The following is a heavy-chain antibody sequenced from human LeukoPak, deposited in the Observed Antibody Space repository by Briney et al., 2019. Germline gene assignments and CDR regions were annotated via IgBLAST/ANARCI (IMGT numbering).Heavy chain of an antibody. Sequence: GGSLRLSCAASGFTFSDYSMNWVRQAPGEGLEWVSSISSRSLYIHYADSVKGRFTISRDNVKNSLYLQMNSLRADDTAVYYCARDSRHHRFLYWDWFDPWGQGTLVTVSS. V-gene: IGHV3-21*01. D-gene: IGHD1-26*01. CDR2: ISSRSLYI. CDR1: GFTFSDYS. J-gene: IGHJ5*02. CDR3: ARDSRHHRFLYWDWFDP.